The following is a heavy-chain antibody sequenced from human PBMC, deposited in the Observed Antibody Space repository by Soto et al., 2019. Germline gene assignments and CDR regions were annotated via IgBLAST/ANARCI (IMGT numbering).Heavy chain of an antibody. CDR2: IIPILGIA. Sequence: SVKVSCKASGGTFSSYTISWVRQAPGQGLEWMGRIIPILGIANYAQKFQGRVTITADKSTSTAYMELSSLRSEDTAVYYCAREMSYGDAADIWGQGTMVTVSS. V-gene: IGHV1-69*04. CDR1: GGTFSSYT. CDR3: AREMSYGDAADI. J-gene: IGHJ3*02. D-gene: IGHD4-17*01.